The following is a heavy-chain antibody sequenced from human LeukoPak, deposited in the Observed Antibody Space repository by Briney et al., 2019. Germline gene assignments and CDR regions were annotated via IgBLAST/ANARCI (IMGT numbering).Heavy chain of an antibody. CDR2: ISSDGSRT. Sequence: GGSLRLSCAASGFIFSSYWVHWVRQAPGKGLLWVSRISSDGSRTTYAESVNGRFTISRDNAKNTLYLQMNSLRAEDTAVYYCARGYSYGHGGYFDYWGQGTLVTVSS. V-gene: IGHV3-74*01. J-gene: IGHJ4*02. CDR1: GFIFSSYW. D-gene: IGHD5-18*01. CDR3: ARGYSYGHGGYFDY.